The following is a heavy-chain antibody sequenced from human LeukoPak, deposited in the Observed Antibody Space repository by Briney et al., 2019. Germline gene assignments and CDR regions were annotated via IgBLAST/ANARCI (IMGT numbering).Heavy chain of an antibody. Sequence: GGSLRLSCAASGFTFSTYTMSWVRQAPGKGLEWVSSISSSSSYIYYADSVKGRFTISRDNAKNSLYLQMNSLRAEDTAVYYCARVPPTIFGVVDYWAQGTLVTVSS. D-gene: IGHD3-3*01. CDR3: ARVPPTIFGVVDY. CDR2: ISSSSSYI. V-gene: IGHV3-21*01. J-gene: IGHJ4*02. CDR1: GFTFSTYT.